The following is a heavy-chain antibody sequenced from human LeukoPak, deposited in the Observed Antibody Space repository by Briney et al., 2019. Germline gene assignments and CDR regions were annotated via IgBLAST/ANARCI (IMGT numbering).Heavy chain of an antibody. CDR2: ISYDGSNK. Sequence: GGSLRLSCAASGFTFSSYGMHWVRQAPGKGLEWVAVISYDGSNKYYADSVKGRFTISRDNSKNTLYLQMSSLRAEDTAVYYCAKGRVVVVITTYFDYWGQGTLVTVSS. V-gene: IGHV3-30*18. CDR1: GFTFSSYG. CDR3: AKGRVVVVITTYFDY. J-gene: IGHJ4*02. D-gene: IGHD3-22*01.